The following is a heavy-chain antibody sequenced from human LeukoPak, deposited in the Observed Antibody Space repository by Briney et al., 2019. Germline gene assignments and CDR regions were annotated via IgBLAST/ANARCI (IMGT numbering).Heavy chain of an antibody. Sequence: GGSLRLSCAAPGFTFSSYAMSWVRQAPGKGLEWVSAISGSGGSTYYADSVKGRFTISRDNSKNTLYLQMNSLRAEDTAVYYCAPPIGYYDFWSVPWGQGTLVTVSS. CDR1: GFTFSSYA. J-gene: IGHJ5*02. CDR3: APPIGYYDFWSVP. CDR2: ISGSGGST. V-gene: IGHV3-23*01. D-gene: IGHD3-3*01.